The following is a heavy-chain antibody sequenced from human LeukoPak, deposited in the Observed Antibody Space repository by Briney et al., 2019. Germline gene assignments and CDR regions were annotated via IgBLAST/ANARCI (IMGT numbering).Heavy chain of an antibody. Sequence: QPGGSLRLSCAASGFTFSSYWMHWVRQAPGKGLVWLSRINTDGSSPGYADSVKGRFTISRDNAKNTLYLQMNSLRAEDTAVYYCARDEGYGYSSFDYWGQGTLVTVSS. CDR2: INTDGSSP. V-gene: IGHV3-74*01. J-gene: IGHJ4*02. CDR1: GFTFSSYW. CDR3: ARDEGYGYSSFDY. D-gene: IGHD6-13*01.